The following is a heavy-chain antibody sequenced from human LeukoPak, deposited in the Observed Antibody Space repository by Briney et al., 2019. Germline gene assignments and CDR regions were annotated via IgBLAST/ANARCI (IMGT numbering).Heavy chain of an antibody. CDR3: ARHRYYGSGSSEYYMDV. CDR2: IYPGDSDT. V-gene: IGHV5-51*01. D-gene: IGHD3-10*01. Sequence: GESLKITCKGSGNSFTSYWIRWVRQMPGKGLEWMGIIYPGDSDTRYSPSFQGQVTISADKSISTAYLQWSSLKASDTAMYYYARHRYYGSGSSEYYMDVWGKGTTVTVSS. J-gene: IGHJ6*03. CDR1: GNSFTSYW.